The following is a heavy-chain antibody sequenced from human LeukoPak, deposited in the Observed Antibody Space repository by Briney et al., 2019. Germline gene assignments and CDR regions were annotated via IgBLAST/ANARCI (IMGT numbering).Heavy chain of an antibody. D-gene: IGHD3-22*01. Sequence: PSETLSLTCAVSGGSISSSNWWSWVRQPPGKGLEWIGSIYYSGSTYYNPSLKSRVTISVDTSKNQFSLKLSSVTAADTAVYYCARGPYYYDSSGAMDPFDYWGQGTLVTVSS. CDR3: ARGPYYYDSSGAMDPFDY. CDR2: IYYSGST. CDR1: GGSISSSNW. J-gene: IGHJ4*02. V-gene: IGHV4-4*02.